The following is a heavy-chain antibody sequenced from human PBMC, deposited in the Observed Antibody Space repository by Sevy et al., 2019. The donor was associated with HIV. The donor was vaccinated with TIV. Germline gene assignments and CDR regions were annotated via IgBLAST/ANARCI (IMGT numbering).Heavy chain of an antibody. CDR2: IKEDDTVK. J-gene: IGHJ4*02. V-gene: IGHV3-7*04. D-gene: IGHD2-2*02. CDR3: VRAIQSEGSF. CDR1: GFSIESYW. Sequence: GGSLRLSCAASGFSIESYWMNWVRQAPGKPLEWVANIKEDDTVKYYVDSVQGRFTIFRDNGRNLVYLVMNNLRVEDTALYYCVRAIQSEGSFWGQGTLVTVSS.